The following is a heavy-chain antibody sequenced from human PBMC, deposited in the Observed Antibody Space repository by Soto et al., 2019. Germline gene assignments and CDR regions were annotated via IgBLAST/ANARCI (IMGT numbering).Heavy chain of an antibody. D-gene: IGHD1-1*01. V-gene: IGHV3-23*01. CDR1: GFSFSTYA. J-gene: IGHJ3*01. CDR2: ISGSDART. Sequence: GGSLRLSCAASGFSFSTYAMSWVRQAPGKGPEWVSTISGSDARTYYADSVKGRFTTSSDSSKTTVYLQMNDLRPDDTAVYYCATWHEREHAYDVWGQGTTVTVSS. CDR3: ATWHEREHAYDV.